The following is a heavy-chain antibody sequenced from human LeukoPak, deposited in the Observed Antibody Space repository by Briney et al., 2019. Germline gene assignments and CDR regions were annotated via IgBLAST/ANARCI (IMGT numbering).Heavy chain of an antibody. Sequence: GGSLRLSCAASGFTFSSYEMNWVRQAPGKGLEWVSYISSSGSTIYYADSVKGRFTISRDNAKNSLYLQMNSLRAEDTALYYCAKGSGRRYYYYYYMDVWGKGTTVTVSS. CDR3: AKGSGRRYYYYYYMDV. CDR2: ISSSGSTI. J-gene: IGHJ6*03. CDR1: GFTFSSYE. V-gene: IGHV3-48*03. D-gene: IGHD3-10*01.